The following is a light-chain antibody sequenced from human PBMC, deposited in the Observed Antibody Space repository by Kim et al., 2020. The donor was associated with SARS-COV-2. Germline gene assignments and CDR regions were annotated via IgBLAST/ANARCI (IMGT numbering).Light chain of an antibody. CDR2: DKN. CDR3: GSRDNNGPGV. J-gene: IGLJ3*02. CDR1: SLRKYP. Sequence: LGQKGRSTCQGDSLRKYPASWYQQKPGQAPILVMHDKNNVRPSGVPDRFSGSNSGNTAFLTITGAQVEDEAAYYCGSRDNNGPGVFGGGTKLTVL. V-gene: IGLV3-19*01.